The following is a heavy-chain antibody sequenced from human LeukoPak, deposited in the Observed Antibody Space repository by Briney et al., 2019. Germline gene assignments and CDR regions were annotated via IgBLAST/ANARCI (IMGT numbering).Heavy chain of an antibody. D-gene: IGHD1-26*01. V-gene: IGHV3-74*01. CDR2: INDDGSSI. CDR1: GFTFSTSW. J-gene: IGHJ4*02. CDR3: ARALGSYSDY. Sequence: GGSLRLSCAGSGFTFSTSWMHWVRQAPGKALVWVSRINDDGSSINYADSVKGRFTISRDNAKNTLYLQMSSLRAEDTAVYYCARALGSYSDYWAREPWSASPQ.